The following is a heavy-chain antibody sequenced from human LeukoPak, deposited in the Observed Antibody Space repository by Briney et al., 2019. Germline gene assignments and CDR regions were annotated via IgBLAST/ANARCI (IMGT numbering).Heavy chain of an antibody. CDR3: AKDVVGATFDY. V-gene: IGHV3-23*01. D-gene: IGHD1-26*01. Sequence: GGSLRLSCAASGFTFSSYAMGWVRQAPGKGLEWVSSISGNGGSTYYADSVKGRFTISRDNSKNTLYLRMNSLRAEDTALYFCAKDVVGATFDYWGQGTLVTVSS. J-gene: IGHJ4*02. CDR1: GFTFSSYA. CDR2: ISGNGGST.